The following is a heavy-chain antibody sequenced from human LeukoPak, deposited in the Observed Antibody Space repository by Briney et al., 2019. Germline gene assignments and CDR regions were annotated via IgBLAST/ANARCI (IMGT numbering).Heavy chain of an antibody. J-gene: IGHJ4*02. CDR2: FSSISIYI. CDR3: ARDKAYYESSGYGDFDY. D-gene: IGHD3-22*01. CDR1: VFSFSSYS. Sequence: GSLRLSCAHSVFSFSSYSMNWVGQAPRAGREWVSSFSSISIYIYYADSVKGRFTISRDNAKNSLYLQMNSLRAEDTAVYLCARDKAYYESSGYGDFDYWGEGTLVTVSS. V-gene: IGHV3-21*01.